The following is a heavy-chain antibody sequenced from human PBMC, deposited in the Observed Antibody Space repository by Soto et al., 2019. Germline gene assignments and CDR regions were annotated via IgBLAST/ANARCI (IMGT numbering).Heavy chain of an antibody. CDR1: GFPFSSYV. V-gene: IGHV3-23*01. CDR3: AKDSNKYSSSLRGRYFDY. D-gene: IGHD4-4*01. J-gene: IGHJ4*02. CDR2: ISGGGSNT. Sequence: GGSLRLSCAASGFPFSSYVMSWVRRAPGKGLEWVSGISGGGSNTFYATSVKGRFTISRDNSKNTLFLQMNNVGAEDTAIYYCAKDSNKYSSSLRGRYFDYWGQGIGVTVSS.